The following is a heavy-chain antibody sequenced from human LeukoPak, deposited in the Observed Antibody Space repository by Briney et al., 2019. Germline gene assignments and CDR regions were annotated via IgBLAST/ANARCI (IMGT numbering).Heavy chain of an antibody. Sequence: SETLSLTCTVSGGSISSSSYYWGWIRQPPGKGLEWIGSIYYSGSTYYNPSLKSRVTISVDTSKNQFSLKLSSVTAADTAVYYCARSQVDIAMVIGDWGQGTLVTVSS. CDR1: GGSISSSSYY. D-gene: IGHD5-18*01. CDR3: ARSQVDIAMVIGD. V-gene: IGHV4-39*01. J-gene: IGHJ4*02. CDR2: IYYSGST.